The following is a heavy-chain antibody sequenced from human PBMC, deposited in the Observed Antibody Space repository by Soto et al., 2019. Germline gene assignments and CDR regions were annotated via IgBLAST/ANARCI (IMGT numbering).Heavy chain of an antibody. Sequence: GGSLRLSCAASGFTFSSYAMHWVRQAPGKGLEWVAVISYDGSNKYYADSVKGRFTISRDNSKNTLYLQMNSLRAEDTAVYYCARDLLTGTDAFDIWGQGTMVTVPS. J-gene: IGHJ3*02. V-gene: IGHV3-30-3*01. CDR1: GFTFSSYA. D-gene: IGHD1-20*01. CDR2: ISYDGSNK. CDR3: ARDLLTGTDAFDI.